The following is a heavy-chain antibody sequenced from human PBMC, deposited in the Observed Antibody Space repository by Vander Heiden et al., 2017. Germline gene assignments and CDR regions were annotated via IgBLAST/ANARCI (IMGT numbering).Heavy chain of an antibody. D-gene: IGHD4-17*01. CDR2: ISYDGSNK. J-gene: IGHJ4*02. CDR1: GFTFSSYA. CDR3: ARGGVDGDYYFDY. Sequence: QVQLVESGGGVVQPGRYLRLSCAASGFTFSSYAMHWVRQAPGKGLEWVAVISYDGSNKYYADSVKGRFTISRDNSKNTLYLQMNSLRAEDTAVYYSARGGVDGDYYFDYWGQGTLVTVSS. V-gene: IGHV3-30-3*01.